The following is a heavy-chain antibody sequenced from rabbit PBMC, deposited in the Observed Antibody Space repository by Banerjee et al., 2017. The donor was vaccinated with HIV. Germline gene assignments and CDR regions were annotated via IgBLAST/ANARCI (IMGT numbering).Heavy chain of an antibody. CDR2: IDAGSSGST. CDR3: VGGYSNSNGNWNL. D-gene: IGHD1-1*01. Sequence: QEQLEESGGDLVKPGASLTLTCTASGFSFSSSYWICWVRQAPGKGLEWIACIDAGSSGSTYYASWAKGRFTISKTSSTTVTLQMTSLTAADTATYFCVGGYSNSNGNWNLWGPGTLVTVS. J-gene: IGHJ4*01. V-gene: IGHV1S45*01. CDR1: GFSFSSSYW.